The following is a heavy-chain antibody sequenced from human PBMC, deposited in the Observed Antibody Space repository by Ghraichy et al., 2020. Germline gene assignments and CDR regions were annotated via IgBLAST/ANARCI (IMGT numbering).Heavy chain of an antibody. V-gene: IGHV3-7*01. D-gene: IGHD2-21*01. Sequence: GGSLRLSCTASGFTFGDYAVSWFRQAPGKGLEMVANIKKDGSEKYYIDSVKGRFTISRDNVKNSVSLQMTSLRAEDTAIYFCTRDRVVVPAGDFLDFWGQGTLVTVSS. CDR3: TRDRVVVPAGDFLDF. J-gene: IGHJ4*02. CDR2: IKKDGSEK. CDR1: GFTFGDYA.